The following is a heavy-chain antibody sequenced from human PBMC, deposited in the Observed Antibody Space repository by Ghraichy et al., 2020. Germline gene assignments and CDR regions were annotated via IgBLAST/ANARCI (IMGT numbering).Heavy chain of an antibody. V-gene: IGHV1-8*01. J-gene: IGHJ6*02. CDR2: MNPNSGNT. CDR3: ARGQFVDYGSNPGWDYYYYGMDV. CDR1: GYTFTSYD. Sequence: ASVKVSCKASGYTFTSYDINWVRRATGQGLEWMGWMNPNSGNTGYAQKFQGRVTMTRNTSISTAYMELSSLRSEDTAVYYCARGQFVDYGSNPGWDYYYYGMDVWGQGTTVTVSS. D-gene: IGHD4-23*01.